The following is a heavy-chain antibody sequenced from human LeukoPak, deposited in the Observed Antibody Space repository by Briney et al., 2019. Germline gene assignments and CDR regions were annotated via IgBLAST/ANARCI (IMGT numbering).Heavy chain of an antibody. CDR3: ARHSSGLNY. J-gene: IGHJ4*02. CDR2: IYYSGKT. CDR1: GGSIRSYY. Sequence: SETLSLTCTVSGGSIRSYYWSWIRQPPGKGLEWIGYIYYSGKTKYDPSLQSRVTISVDTSKNQFSLKLSSVTAADTAVYYCARHSSGLNYWGQGTLVTVSS. D-gene: IGHD3-22*01. V-gene: IGHV4-59*08.